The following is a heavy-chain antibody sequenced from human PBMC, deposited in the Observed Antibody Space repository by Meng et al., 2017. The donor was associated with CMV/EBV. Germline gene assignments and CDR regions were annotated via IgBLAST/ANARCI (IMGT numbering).Heavy chain of an antibody. CDR2: INYSGTT. V-gene: IGHV4-34*01. Sequence: SETLSLTCAVYGGSLSGYYWSWIRQPPGKGLEWVGEINYSGTTNHNPSLKSRVTISLDSSKNQFSLNLNSVTAADTAVYYCASLPIAVADRDYYYGMDVWGQGTTVTVSS. CDR3: ASLPIAVADRDYYYGMDV. J-gene: IGHJ6*02. D-gene: IGHD6-19*01. CDR1: GGSLSGYY.